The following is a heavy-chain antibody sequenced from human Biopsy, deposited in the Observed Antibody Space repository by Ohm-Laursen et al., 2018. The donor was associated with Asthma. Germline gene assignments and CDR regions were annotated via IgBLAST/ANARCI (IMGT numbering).Heavy chain of an antibody. J-gene: IGHJ6*02. D-gene: IGHD3-10*01. CDR3: ARAVDYSHYYGIDV. V-gene: IGHV1-18*01. Sequence: ASVKVSCKTSDYTFNSAGITWVRQAPGQGLEWMGGISVYNGNTKVAQKLQDRVTMITDTSTSTAYMELRSLRSDDTAVYFCARAVDYSHYYGIDVWGQGTTVTVS. CDR1: DYTFNSAG. CDR2: ISVYNGNT.